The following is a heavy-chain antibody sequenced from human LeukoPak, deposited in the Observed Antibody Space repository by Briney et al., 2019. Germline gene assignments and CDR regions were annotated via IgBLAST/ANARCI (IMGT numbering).Heavy chain of an antibody. CDR3: ARYHSGYDDY. Sequence: MPSETLSLTSTVSGGSISSSSYYWGWIRQPPGKGLEWIGSIYYSGSTYYNPSLKSRVTISIDTSKNQFSLKLSSVTAADTALYYCARYHSGYDDYWGQGTLVTVSS. CDR2: IYYSGST. J-gene: IGHJ4*02. V-gene: IGHV4-39*07. CDR1: GGSISSSSYY. D-gene: IGHD5-12*01.